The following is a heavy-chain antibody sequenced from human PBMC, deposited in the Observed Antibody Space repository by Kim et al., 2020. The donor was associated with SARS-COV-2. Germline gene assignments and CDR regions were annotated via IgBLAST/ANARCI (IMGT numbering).Heavy chain of an antibody. V-gene: IGHV5-51*01. J-gene: IGHJ5*02. CDR1: GYSFTSYW. Sequence: GASLQISCKGSGYSFTSYWIGWVRQMPGKGLEWMGIIYPGDSDTRYSPSFQGQVTISADKSISTAYLQWSSLKASDTAMYYCARPTYYYDSSGYYRGGWSDPWGQGTLVTVSS. CDR3: ARPTYYYDSSGYYRGGWSDP. CDR2: IYPGDSDT. D-gene: IGHD3-22*01.